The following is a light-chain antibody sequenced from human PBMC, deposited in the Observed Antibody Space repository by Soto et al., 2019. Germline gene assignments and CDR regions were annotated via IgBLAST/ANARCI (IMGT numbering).Light chain of an antibody. CDR2: GAS. Sequence: EIVLTQSPGTLSLSPGESATLSCRASQSVSSTYLAWYQQKPGQAPRLLIYGASSRATGIPDRFSGSGSGTEFTLTISRLEPEDFAVYYCQQYGTSPELTFGGGTKVEIE. CDR3: QQYGTSPELT. CDR1: QSVSSTY. J-gene: IGKJ4*01. V-gene: IGKV3-20*01.